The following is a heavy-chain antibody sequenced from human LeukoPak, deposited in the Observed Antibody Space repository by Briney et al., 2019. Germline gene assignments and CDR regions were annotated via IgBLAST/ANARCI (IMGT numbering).Heavy chain of an antibody. CDR1: GFTFSTYW. J-gene: IGHJ4*02. Sequence: GGSLRLSCAASGFTFSTYWMGWVRQAPWKGLEWVAKIKPDGSEKDHVDSVKGRFTISRDNAKNSLYLQLNSLRAEDTAVYYCARSRFYFDYWGQGTLVTVSS. CDR2: IKPDGSEK. V-gene: IGHV3-7*01. CDR3: ARSRFYFDY.